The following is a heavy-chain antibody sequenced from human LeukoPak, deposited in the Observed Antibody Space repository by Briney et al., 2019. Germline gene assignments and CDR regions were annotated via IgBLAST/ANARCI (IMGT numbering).Heavy chain of an antibody. CDR2: ITYDGSNK. Sequence: GGSLRLSCAASGFTFSNYNMHWVRQAPGKGLEWVTLITYDGSNKYYTDSVKGRFTISRDNAKNSLYLQMNSLRAEDTAVYYCARDGIAREYFQHWGQGTLVTVSS. CDR3: ARDGIAREYFQH. J-gene: IGHJ1*01. V-gene: IGHV3-30*04. D-gene: IGHD6-13*01. CDR1: GFTFSNYN.